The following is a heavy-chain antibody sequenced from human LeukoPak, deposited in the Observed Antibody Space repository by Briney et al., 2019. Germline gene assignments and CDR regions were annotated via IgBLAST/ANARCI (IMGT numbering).Heavy chain of an antibody. CDR3: ARDALYYYDSSGTSLYYYYYYGMDV. CDR2: FYYSGST. D-gene: IGHD3-22*01. Sequence: SETLSLTCTVSGGSISSYYWSWIRQPPGKGLEWIGYFYYSGSTSYNPSLKSRVTISVDTSKNQFSLKLSSVTAADTAVYYCARDALYYYDSSGTSLYYYYYYGMDVWGQGTTVTVSS. V-gene: IGHV4-59*01. J-gene: IGHJ6*02. CDR1: GGSISSYY.